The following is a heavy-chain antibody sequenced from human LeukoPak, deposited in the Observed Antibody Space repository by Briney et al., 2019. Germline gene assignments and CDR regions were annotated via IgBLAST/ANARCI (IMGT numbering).Heavy chain of an antibody. D-gene: IGHD3-3*01. J-gene: IGHJ4*02. CDR2: ISYDGSNK. V-gene: IGHV3-30-3*01. Sequence: PGGSLRLSCAASGFTFSSYAMHWVRQAPGKGLEWVAVISYDGSNKYYADSVKGRFTISRDNSKNTLYLQMNSLRAEDTAVYYCAKPPGVVILSFFDYWGQGTLVTVSS. CDR1: GFTFSSYA. CDR3: AKPPGVVILSFFDY.